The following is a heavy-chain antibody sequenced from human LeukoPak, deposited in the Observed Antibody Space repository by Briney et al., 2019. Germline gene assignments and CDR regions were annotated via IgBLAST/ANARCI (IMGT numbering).Heavy chain of an antibody. CDR3: ARQRLAYYYDSSGYPFDY. D-gene: IGHD3-22*01. J-gene: IGHJ4*02. CDR1: GYTFTSYD. CDR2: MNPNSGNT. V-gene: IGHV1-8*03. Sequence: ASVKVSCKASGYTFTSYDINWVRQATGQGLEWMGWMNPNSGNTGYAQKFQGRVTITRNTSISTAYMELSSLRSEDTAVYYCARQRLAYYYDSSGYPFDYWGQGTLVTVSS.